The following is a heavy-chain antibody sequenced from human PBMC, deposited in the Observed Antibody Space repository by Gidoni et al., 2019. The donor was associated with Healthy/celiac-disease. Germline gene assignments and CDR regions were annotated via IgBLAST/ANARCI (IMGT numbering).Heavy chain of an antibody. D-gene: IGHD4-17*01. CDR1: GGTFSSYT. J-gene: IGHJ3*02. CDR2: IIPILGIA. CDR3: AREAGGYYGVAFDI. V-gene: IGHV1-69*08. Sequence: QVQLVQSGAEVKKPGSSVKVSCKASGGTFSSYTISWVRQAPGQGLEWMGRIIPILGIANYAQKFQGRVTITADKSTSTAYMELSSLRSEDTAVYYCAREAGGYYGVAFDIWGQGTMVTVSS.